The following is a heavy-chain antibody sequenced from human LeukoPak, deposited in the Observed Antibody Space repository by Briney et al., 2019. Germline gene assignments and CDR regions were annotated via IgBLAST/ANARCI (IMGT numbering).Heavy chain of an antibody. Sequence: SQTLSLTCAISADSVSSNSAAWNWIRQSPSRGLEWLGGTYYRSKWYNDYAVSVKSRITINPDTSKNQFSLQLNSVTPEDTAVYYCARELLWFGELWGDYYYYGMDVWGKGTTVTVSS. CDR2: TYYRSKWYN. V-gene: IGHV6-1*01. J-gene: IGHJ6*04. CDR1: ADSVSSNSAA. CDR3: ARELLWFGELWGDYYYYGMDV. D-gene: IGHD3-10*01.